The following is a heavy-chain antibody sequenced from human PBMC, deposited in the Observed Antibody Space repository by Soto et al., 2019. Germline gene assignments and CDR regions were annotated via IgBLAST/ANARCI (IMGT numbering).Heavy chain of an antibody. CDR3: AVGGSSSWYWGCNY. CDR1: GFTFDDYA. D-gene: IGHD6-13*01. J-gene: IGHJ4*02. V-gene: IGHV3-9*01. Sequence: EVQLVESGGGLVQPGRSLRLSCAASGFTFDDYAMHWVRQAPGKGLEWVSGISWNSGSIGYADSVKGRFTISRDNAKNSLYLQMNSLRAEDTALYYCAVGGSSSWYWGCNYWGQGTLVTVSS. CDR2: ISWNSGSI.